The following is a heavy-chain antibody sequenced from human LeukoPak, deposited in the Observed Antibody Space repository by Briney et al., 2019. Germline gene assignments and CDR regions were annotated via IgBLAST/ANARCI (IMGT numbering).Heavy chain of an antibody. V-gene: IGHV3-21*01. CDR2: ISSSSSYI. J-gene: IGHJ4*02. CDR3: ARDLRRYYYDSSGQIDY. CDR1: GFTFSTYA. Sequence: PGGSLRLSCAASGFTFSTYAMTWVRQAPGKGLEWVSSISSSSSYIYYADSVKGRFTISRDNAKNSLYLQMNSLRAEDTAVYYCARDLRRYYYDSSGQIDYWGQGTLVTVPS. D-gene: IGHD3-22*01.